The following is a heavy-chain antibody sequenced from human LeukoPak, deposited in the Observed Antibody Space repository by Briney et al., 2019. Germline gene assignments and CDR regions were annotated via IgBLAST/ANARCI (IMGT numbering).Heavy chain of an antibody. J-gene: IGHJ4*02. CDR3: ARDLRVRGVSNYFDY. D-gene: IGHD3-10*01. CDR1: GFTFSSYW. V-gene: IGHV3-74*01. Sequence: GGSLRLSCAAPGFTFSSYWMHWVRQAPGKGLVWVSRINSDGSSTSYADSVKGRFTISRDNAKNTLYLQMNSLRAEDTAVYYCARDLRVRGVSNYFDYWGQGTLVTVSS. CDR2: INSDGSST.